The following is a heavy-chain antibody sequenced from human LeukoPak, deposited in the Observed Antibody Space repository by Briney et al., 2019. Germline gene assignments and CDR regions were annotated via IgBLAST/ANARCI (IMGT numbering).Heavy chain of an antibody. CDR1: GGSFSGYY. J-gene: IGHJ4*02. CDR3: ARARKRYYYDSSGYYYFDY. Sequence: SETLSLTCAVYGGSFSGYYWGWIRQPPGKGLEWIGEINHSGSTNYNPSLKSRVTISVDTSKNQFSLKLSSVTAADTAVYYCARARKRYYYDSSGYYYFDYWGQGTLVTVSS. D-gene: IGHD3-22*01. V-gene: IGHV4-34*01. CDR2: INHSGST.